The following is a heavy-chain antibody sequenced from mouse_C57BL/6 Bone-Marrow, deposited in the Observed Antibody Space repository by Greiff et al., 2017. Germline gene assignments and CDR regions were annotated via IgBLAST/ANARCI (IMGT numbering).Heavy chain of an antibody. D-gene: IGHD2-3*01. J-gene: IGHJ4*01. V-gene: IGHV1-55*01. CDR3: ARWKWGLLPYYARDY. CDR1: GYTFTSYW. CDR2: IYPGSGST. Sequence: QVQLQQPGAELVKPGASVKMSCKASGYTFTSYWLTWVKQRPGQGLEWIGDIYPGSGSTNYNEKFKSKATLTVDTSSSTAYMQLSSLTSEDSAVYYCARWKWGLLPYYARDYWGQGTSGTVSS.